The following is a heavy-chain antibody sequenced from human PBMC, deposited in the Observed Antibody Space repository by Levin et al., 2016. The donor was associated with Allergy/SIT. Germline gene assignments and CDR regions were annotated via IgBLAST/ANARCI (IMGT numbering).Heavy chain of an antibody. J-gene: IGHJ4*02. D-gene: IGHD6-19*01. CDR2: IDWDDDK. V-gene: IGHV2-70*11. Sequence: SGPTLVKPTQTLTLTCTFSGFSLSTSGMCVTWIRQPPGKALEWLTRIDWDDDKYYNTSLKTRLTISKDTSKNQVVLTMTNMDPVDTATYYCARMQLGAVAGTWDLDYWGRGTLVTVSS. CDR1: GFSLSTSGMC. CDR3: ARMQLGAVAGTWDLDY.